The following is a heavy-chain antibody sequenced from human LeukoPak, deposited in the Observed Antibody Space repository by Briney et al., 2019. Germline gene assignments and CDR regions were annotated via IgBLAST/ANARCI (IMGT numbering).Heavy chain of an antibody. J-gene: IGHJ2*01. D-gene: IGHD3-9*01. CDR3: ARSPENYDVLTGYYGWYFDL. V-gene: IGHV3-30*03. CDR2: ISYDGSNK. Sequence: GGSLRLSCAASGFTFSSYGMHWVRQAPGKGLESVAVISYDGSNKYYADSVKGRFTISRDNSKNTLYLQMNSLRAEDTAVYYCARSPENYDVLTGYYGWYFDLWGRGTLVTVSS. CDR1: GFTFSSYG.